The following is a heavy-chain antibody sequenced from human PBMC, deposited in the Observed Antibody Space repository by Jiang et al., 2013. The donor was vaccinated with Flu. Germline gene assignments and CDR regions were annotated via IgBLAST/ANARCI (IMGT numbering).Heavy chain of an antibody. CDR1: GYTFTGYY. Sequence: SGAEVKKPGASVKVSCKASGYTFTGYYMHWVRQAPGQGLEWMGWINPNSGGTNYAQKFQGRVTMTRDTSISTAYMELSRLRSDDTAVYYCARGGGSDNWSRGVNDYWGQGTLVTVSS. CDR2: INPNSGGT. V-gene: IGHV1-2*02. D-gene: IGHD1-20*01. CDR3: ARGGGSDNWSRGVNDY. J-gene: IGHJ4*02.